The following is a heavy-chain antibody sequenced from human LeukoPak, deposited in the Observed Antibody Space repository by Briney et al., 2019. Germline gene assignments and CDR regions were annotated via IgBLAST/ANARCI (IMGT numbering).Heavy chain of an antibody. CDR2: ISAYNGNT. CDR3: ARDQGRFLEWLSRYYYYGMDV. D-gene: IGHD3-3*01. V-gene: IGHV1-18*01. Sequence: GASVKVSCKASGYTFTSYGISWVRQAPGQGLEWMGWISAYNGNTNYVQKLQGRVTMTTDTSTSTAYMELRSLRSDDTAVYYCARDQGRFLEWLSRYYYYGMDVWGQGTTVTVSS. J-gene: IGHJ6*02. CDR1: GYTFTSYG.